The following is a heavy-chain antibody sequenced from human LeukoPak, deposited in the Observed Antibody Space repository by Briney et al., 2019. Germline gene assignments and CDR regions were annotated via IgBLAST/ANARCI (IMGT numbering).Heavy chain of an antibody. CDR2: SNPNSGGT. J-gene: IGHJ4*02. Sequence: ASVTVSFKASVYTFTVYYIHWVRQAPGQGLEGMGWSNPNSGGTNYTQKFEGRVTMTRDTSISTVYMELRRLRSDDTAVYYCARDFDSSGYYAGHWGQGTLVTVSS. CDR3: ARDFDSSGYYAGH. V-gene: IGHV1-2*02. CDR1: VYTFTVYY. D-gene: IGHD3-22*01.